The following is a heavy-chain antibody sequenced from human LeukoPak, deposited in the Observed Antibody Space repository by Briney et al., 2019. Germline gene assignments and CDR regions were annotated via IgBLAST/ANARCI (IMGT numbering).Heavy chain of an antibody. J-gene: IGHJ4*02. CDR3: AKDPKEYSSGWFDY. CDR2: ISGRGSST. CDR1: GFTFSSYG. Sequence: PGGSLRLSCAASGFTFSSYGMSWVRQPPGKGLEWVSAISGRGSSTFYADSVKGRFTISRDNSKNTLYLQMNSLRAEDTAVYYCAKDPKEYSSGWFDYWGQGTLVTVSS. D-gene: IGHD6-19*01. V-gene: IGHV3-23*01.